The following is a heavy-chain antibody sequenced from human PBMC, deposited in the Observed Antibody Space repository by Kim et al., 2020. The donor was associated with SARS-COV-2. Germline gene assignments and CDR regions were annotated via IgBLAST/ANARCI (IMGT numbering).Heavy chain of an antibody. CDR3: ARDIPDYYGSGSGIDY. J-gene: IGHJ4*02. D-gene: IGHD3-10*01. V-gene: IGHV3-30*07. Sequence: VEGRFTIARDNSKNTLYMQMNSVRAEDTAVYYCARDIPDYYGSGSGIDYWGQGTMVTVSS.